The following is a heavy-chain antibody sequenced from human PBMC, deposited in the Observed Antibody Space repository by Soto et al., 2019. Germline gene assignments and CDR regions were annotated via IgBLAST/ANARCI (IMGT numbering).Heavy chain of an antibody. CDR2: ISVSGDSA. J-gene: IGHJ4*02. CDR3: ATRHLSYCSGGTCNPFDF. D-gene: IGHD2-15*01. Sequence: GGSLRLSCAASGFTFNTYAMNWVRQAPGKGLKWVSTISVSGDSAYFADSVRGRFTISRDNSKNTVYLQMNSLRADDTAMYYCATRHLSYCSGGTCNPFDFWGQGTLVTVSS. CDR1: GFTFNTYA. V-gene: IGHV3-23*01.